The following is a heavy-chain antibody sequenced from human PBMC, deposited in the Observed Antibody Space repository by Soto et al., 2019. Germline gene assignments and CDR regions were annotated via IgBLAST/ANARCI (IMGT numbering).Heavy chain of an antibody. CDR1: GYTFTSYA. Sequence: SVKVSCKASGYTFTSYAMHWVRQASGQRLEWMGWINAGNGNTKYSQKFQGRVTITRDTSASTAYMELSSLRSEDTAVYYFARGESDILGAFDIWSQGTKVTVS. CDR2: INAGNGNT. J-gene: IGHJ3*02. V-gene: IGHV1-3*01. CDR3: ARGESDILGAFDI.